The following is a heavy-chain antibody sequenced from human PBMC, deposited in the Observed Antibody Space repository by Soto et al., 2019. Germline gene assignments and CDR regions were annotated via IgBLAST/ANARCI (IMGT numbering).Heavy chain of an antibody. Sequence: GPLLPACAASGFTFSDYHMSWIRQAAGKGLEWVSYIRSSDKTIYYADSVKVRFTISRDNAKNSLYLQMNSLRAEDTAVYYCARDRWYSASPLPTWDYWGQGTLVTVYS. J-gene: IGHJ4*02. V-gene: IGHV3-11*01. CDR1: GFTFSDYH. D-gene: IGHD2-15*01. CDR2: IRSSDKTI. CDR3: ARDRWYSASPLPTWDY.